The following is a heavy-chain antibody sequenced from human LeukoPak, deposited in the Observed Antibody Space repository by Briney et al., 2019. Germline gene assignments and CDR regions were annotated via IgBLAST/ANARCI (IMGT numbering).Heavy chain of an antibody. Sequence: GGSLRLSCAASGFTFSSYGMSWVRQAPGKGLEWVSAISGSSNTYYADSVKGRFTISRDNSKNTLYLQMNSLRAEDTAVYYCAKGRAARRGVWFDPWGQGTLVTVSS. CDR2: ISGSSNT. D-gene: IGHD6-6*01. CDR1: GFTFSSYG. J-gene: IGHJ5*02. CDR3: AKGRAARRGVWFDP. V-gene: IGHV3-23*01.